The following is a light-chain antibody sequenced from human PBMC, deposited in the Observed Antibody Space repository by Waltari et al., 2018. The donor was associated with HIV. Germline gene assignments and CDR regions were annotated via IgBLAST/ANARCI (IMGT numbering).Light chain of an antibody. Sequence: QSALTQPPAASGSLGQSVPISCTAHRSDNGSHDFVSWFQPHPHNAPKLLLDDVTKRPSGVPDRFSGSRSGNTAFLSVYGLQPDDTAAYFCSSYGDNGRVLFGVGTNLTVL. J-gene: IGLJ2*01. V-gene: IGLV2-8*01. CDR2: DVT. CDR1: RSDNGSHDF. CDR3: SSYGDNGRVL.